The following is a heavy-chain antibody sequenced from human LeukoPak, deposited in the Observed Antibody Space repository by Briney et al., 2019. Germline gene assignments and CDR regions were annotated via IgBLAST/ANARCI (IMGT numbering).Heavy chain of an antibody. CDR3: ARDPYYYDSSGYYGEGFDY. V-gene: IGHV3-21*01. J-gene: IGHJ4*02. CDR1: GFTFSSYG. Sequence: KPGGSLRLSCAASGFTFSSYGMHWVRQAPGMGLEWVSYISSSRNYIFYADSVKGRFTISRDNAKNSLYLQMNSLRAEDTAVYYCARDPYYYDSSGYYGEGFDYWGQGTLVTVSS. CDR2: ISSSRNYI. D-gene: IGHD3-22*01.